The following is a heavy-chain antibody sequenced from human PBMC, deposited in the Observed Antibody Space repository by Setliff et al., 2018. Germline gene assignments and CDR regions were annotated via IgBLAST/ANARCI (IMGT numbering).Heavy chain of an antibody. D-gene: IGHD3-22*01. J-gene: IGHJ4*02. V-gene: IGHV2-70*12. CDR2: IDWDDDK. CDR1: GFSLSTSGMC. Sequence: SGPTLVNPTQTLTLTCTFSGFSLSTSGMCVSWIRQPPGKALEWLARIDWDDDKYYSTSLKTRLTISKDTSKNQVVLTMTNMDPVDTATYYCAHTGYYDSSGYYFYGHWGQGTLVTVS. CDR3: AHTGYYDSSGYYFYGH.